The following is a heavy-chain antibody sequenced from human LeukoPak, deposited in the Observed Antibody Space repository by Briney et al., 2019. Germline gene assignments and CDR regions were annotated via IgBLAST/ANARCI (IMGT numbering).Heavy chain of an antibody. Sequence: LSLTCAVYGGSFSGYYWSWIRQAPGKGLEWVSYISSSGSNIYYADSVKGRFTISRDNAKNSLYLQMNSLRAEDTAVYYCARGSLSLRLYFDYWGQGTLVTVSS. D-gene: IGHD6-25*01. J-gene: IGHJ4*02. CDR2: ISSSGSNI. CDR1: GGSFSGYY. V-gene: IGHV3-11*04. CDR3: ARGSLSLRLYFDY.